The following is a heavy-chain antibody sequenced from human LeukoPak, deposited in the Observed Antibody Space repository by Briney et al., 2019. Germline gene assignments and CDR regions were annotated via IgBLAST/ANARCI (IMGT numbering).Heavy chain of an antibody. V-gene: IGHV3-48*03. CDR1: GFTFNDYD. D-gene: IGHD3-10*01. J-gene: IGHJ4*02. CDR2: ISRSGTYT. CDR3: SRPLSFGELFRLDY. Sequence: GGSLRLSCAGSGFTFNDYDMNWVRQAPGKGLEWGSYISRSGTYTYYTDSVKGRFTVSRDNAKNSLFLQMDDLRAEDTAVYYCSRPLSFGELFRLDYWGQGTLVTVSS.